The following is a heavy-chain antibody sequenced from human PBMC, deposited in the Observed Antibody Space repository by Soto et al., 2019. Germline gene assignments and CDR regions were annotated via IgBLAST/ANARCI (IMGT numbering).Heavy chain of an antibody. J-gene: IGHJ6*02. CDR2: ISYDGSNK. V-gene: IGHV3-30*18. D-gene: IGHD1-26*01. CDR3: AKDYLLKYYYYYGMEL. Sequence: QVQLVESGGGVVQPGRSLRLSCAASGFTFSSYGMHWVRQAPGKGLEWVAVISYDGSNKYYADSVKGRFTISRDNSKNTMYLQMNRLRAEDTAVYYCAKDYLLKYYYYYGMELWGQGTTVTGSS. CDR1: GFTFSSYG.